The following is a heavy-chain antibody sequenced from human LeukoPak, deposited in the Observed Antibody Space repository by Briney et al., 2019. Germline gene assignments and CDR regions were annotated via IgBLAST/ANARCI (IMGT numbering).Heavy chain of an antibody. CDR3: ARVALSTLRYFDWLSPDYGMDV. CDR2: INHSGST. J-gene: IGHJ6*02. CDR1: GGSFLGYY. V-gene: IGHV4-34*01. Sequence: SETLSLTFAVYGGSFLGYYWSWLRPPPGKGLEWIGEINHSGSTNYNSSLKSRVTISVDTSKNQYSLKLSSVTAADTAVYYCARVALSTLRYFDWLSPDYGMDVWGQGTTVTVSS. D-gene: IGHD3-9*01.